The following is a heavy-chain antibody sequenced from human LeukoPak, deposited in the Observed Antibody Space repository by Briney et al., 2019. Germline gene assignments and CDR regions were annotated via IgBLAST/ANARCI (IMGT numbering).Heavy chain of an antibody. CDR2: ISTYNGNS. V-gene: IGHV1-18*01. Sequence: ASVKVSCKASGYTFTNYGISWVRQAPGQGLEWMGWISTYNGNSNCAQKLQDRVTMTTDTSTATAYLDLRNLRSDDTAVYYCAREDYDSTKGWFDPWGQGTLVTVSS. D-gene: IGHD3-22*01. CDR3: AREDYDSTKGWFDP. J-gene: IGHJ5*02. CDR1: GYTFTNYG.